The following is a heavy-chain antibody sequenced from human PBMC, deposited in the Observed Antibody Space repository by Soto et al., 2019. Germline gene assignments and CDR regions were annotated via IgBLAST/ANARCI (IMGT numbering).Heavy chain of an antibody. CDR1: GFTFSSYA. D-gene: IGHD1-1*01. Sequence: QVQLVESGGGVVQPGRSLRLSCAASGFTFSSYAMHWVRQAPGKGLEWVAVISYDGSNKYYADSVKGRFTISRDNSKNPRFLQMNSLRAADAAVYYCARERLRYNWDDFPYYYYGMDVWGQGTTVTVSS. J-gene: IGHJ6*02. CDR3: ARERLRYNWDDFPYYYYGMDV. V-gene: IGHV3-30-3*01. CDR2: ISYDGSNK.